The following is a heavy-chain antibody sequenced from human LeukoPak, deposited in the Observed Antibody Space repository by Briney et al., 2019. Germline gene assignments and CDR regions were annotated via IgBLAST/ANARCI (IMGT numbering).Heavy chain of an antibody. CDR1: GYTFTSYG. D-gene: IGHD3-9*01. J-gene: IGHJ4*02. Sequence: SVKVSXKASGYTFTSYGISWVRQAPGQGLEWMGRIIPIFGTANYAQKFQGRVTITTDESTSTAYMELSSLRSEDTAVYYCARDILTGYAFDYWGQGTLVTVSS. CDR3: ARDILTGYAFDY. V-gene: IGHV1-69*05. CDR2: IIPIFGTA.